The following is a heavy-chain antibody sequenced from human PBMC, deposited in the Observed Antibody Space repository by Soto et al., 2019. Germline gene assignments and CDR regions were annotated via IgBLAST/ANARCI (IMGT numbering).Heavy chain of an antibody. V-gene: IGHV1-18*04. Sequence: ASVKVSCKASGYTFTSYGISWVRQAPGQGLEWMGWISAYNGNTNYAQKLQGRVTMTTDTSTSTAYMELRSLRSDDTAVYYCAREGDILTGYHLDNWFDPWGQGTLVTVSS. CDR3: AREGDILTGYHLDNWFDP. CDR2: ISAYNGNT. D-gene: IGHD3-9*01. J-gene: IGHJ5*02. CDR1: GYTFTSYG.